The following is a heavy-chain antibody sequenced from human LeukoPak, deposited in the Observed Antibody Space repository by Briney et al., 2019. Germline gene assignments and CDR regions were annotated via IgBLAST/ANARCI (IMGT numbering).Heavy chain of an antibody. D-gene: IGHD3-22*01. CDR1: GFTFSDYY. CDR2: ISTSVTII. Sequence: GSLRLSCAASGFTFSDYYMSWIRQAPGQGLGWVSYISTSVTIIYYADSVKGRFTISRDNAKNSLYLQMNSLRAEDTAVYYCARDFHYYDSSGLPGYWGQGTLVTVSS. CDR3: ARDFHYYDSSGLPGY. J-gene: IGHJ4*02. V-gene: IGHV3-11*04.